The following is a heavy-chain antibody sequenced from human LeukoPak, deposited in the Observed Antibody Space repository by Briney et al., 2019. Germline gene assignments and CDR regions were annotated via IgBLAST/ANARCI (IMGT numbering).Heavy chain of an antibody. V-gene: IGHV3-23*01. CDR2: IVGDSSKT. Sequence: GGSLRLSCAISGLTFHDYAMTWVRQAPGKGLEWVSTIVGDSSKTYYADSVKGRFTISRDNSRNTLYLQMNSLRAEDTAVYYCAKDSVQYYYDSSGYWGYYYYGMDVWGQGTTVTVSS. J-gene: IGHJ6*02. CDR3: AKDSVQYYYDSSGYWGYYYYGMDV. D-gene: IGHD3-22*01. CDR1: GLTFHDYA.